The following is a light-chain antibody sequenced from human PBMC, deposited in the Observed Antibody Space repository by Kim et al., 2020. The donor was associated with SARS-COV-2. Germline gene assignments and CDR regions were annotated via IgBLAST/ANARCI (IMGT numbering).Light chain of an antibody. V-gene: IGLV3-25*03. J-gene: IGLJ2*01. CDR2: RDK. CDR3: QSAGISGISGI. Sequence: PGRAPILVLYRDKERPSWIPARFSGSKSGTTLTLTITGVQTEDEADYFCQSAGISGISGIFGGGTQLTVL.